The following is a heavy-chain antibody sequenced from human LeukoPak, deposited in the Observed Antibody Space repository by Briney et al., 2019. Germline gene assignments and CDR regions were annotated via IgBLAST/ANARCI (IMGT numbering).Heavy chain of an antibody. CDR2: IYSGGST. CDR1: GFAFSRYW. V-gene: IGHV3-53*01. CDR3: ARRAGAYSHPYDY. J-gene: IGHJ4*02. Sequence: PGGSLRLSCATSGFAFSRYWMSWVRQAPGKGLEWVSVIYSGGSTYYADSVKGRFTISRDNSKNTLYLQMNSLRAEDTAVYYCARRAGAYSHPYDYWGQGTLVTVSS. D-gene: IGHD4/OR15-4a*01.